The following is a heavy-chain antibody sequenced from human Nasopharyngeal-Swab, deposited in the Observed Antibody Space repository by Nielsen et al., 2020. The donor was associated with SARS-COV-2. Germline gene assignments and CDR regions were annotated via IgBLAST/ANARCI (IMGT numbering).Heavy chain of an antibody. CDR2: INAGNGNT. J-gene: IGHJ6*03. CDR3: ASSTAAGTNYYYYYMDV. V-gene: IGHV1-3*01. D-gene: IGHD6-13*01. Sequence: WVRQATGQRLEGMGWINAGNGNTKYSQKFQGRVTITRDTSASTAYMELSSLRSEDTAVYYCASSTAAGTNYYYYYMDVWGKGTTVTVSS.